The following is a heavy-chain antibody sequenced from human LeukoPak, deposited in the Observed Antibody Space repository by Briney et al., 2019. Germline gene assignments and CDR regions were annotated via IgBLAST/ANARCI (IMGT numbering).Heavy chain of an antibody. CDR1: GFTFSSYA. CDR3: AKFLHIGYCSSTSCRTPFDY. Sequence: GGSLRLSCAASGFTFSSYAMSWVRQAPGKGLEWVSAISGSGGSTYYADSVKGRFTISRDNSKNTLYLQMNSLRAEDTAVYYCAKFLHIGYCSSTSCRTPFDYWGQGTLVTVSS. V-gene: IGHV3-23*01. D-gene: IGHD2-2*01. J-gene: IGHJ4*02. CDR2: ISGSGGST.